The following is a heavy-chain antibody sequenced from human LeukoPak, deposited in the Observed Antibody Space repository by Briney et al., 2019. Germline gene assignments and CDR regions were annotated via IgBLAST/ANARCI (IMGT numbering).Heavy chain of an antibody. CDR3: ARVRMYYSTSWFDP. CDR2: INHSGST. D-gene: IGHD3-10*01. J-gene: IGHJ5*02. CDR1: GGSFSGYY. Sequence: SETLSLTCAVYGGSFSGYYWSWIRQPPGKGLEWIGEINHSGSTNYNPSLKSRVTISVDTSKNQFSLKLSSVTAADTAVYYCARVRMYYSTSWFDPWGQGTLVTVSS. V-gene: IGHV4-34*01.